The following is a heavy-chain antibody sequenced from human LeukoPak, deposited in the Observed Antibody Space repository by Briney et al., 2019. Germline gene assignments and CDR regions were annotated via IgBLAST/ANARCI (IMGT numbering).Heavy chain of an antibody. D-gene: IGHD2-21*01. CDR1: GYTFTSYG. CDR2: ISAYNGNT. Sequence: ASVKVSCKASGYTFTSYGLSWVRQAPGQGLEWMGWISAYNGNTNYAQNLQGRVTMTTDTSTSTAYMELRSLRSDDTAVYYCARDLGDVVIAIPGYYYYYMDVWAKGPRSPSP. V-gene: IGHV1-18*01. J-gene: IGHJ6*03. CDR3: ARDLGDVVIAIPGYYYYYMDV.